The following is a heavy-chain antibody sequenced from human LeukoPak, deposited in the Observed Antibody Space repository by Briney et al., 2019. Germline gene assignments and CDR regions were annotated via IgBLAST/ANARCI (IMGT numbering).Heavy chain of an antibody. CDR2: ISGSGGST. Sequence: GGSLRLSCAASGFTFSSYAMSWVRQAPGKGLEWVSAISGSGGSTYYADSVKGRFTISRDNSKNMLYLQMNSLRAEDTAVYYCASIPGIRLRFFDYWGQGTLVTVSS. V-gene: IGHV3-23*01. J-gene: IGHJ4*02. CDR1: GFTFSSYA. CDR3: ASIPGIRLRFFDY. D-gene: IGHD1-14*01.